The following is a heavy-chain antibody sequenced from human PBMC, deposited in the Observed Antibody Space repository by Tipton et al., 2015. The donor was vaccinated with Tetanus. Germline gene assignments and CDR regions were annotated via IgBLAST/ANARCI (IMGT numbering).Heavy chain of an antibody. Sequence: GLVKPSETLSLTCAVYYDSFYGYYWSWIRQPPGKGLEWIGEISHSENTNYNPSLQSRVTISMNTANNRIYLNLTSVTAADTAVYYCARWRDGFNRALDSWGQGIMVTVSS. V-gene: IGHV4-34*01. CDR2: ISHSENT. D-gene: IGHD5-24*01. J-gene: IGHJ4*02. CDR1: YDSFYGYY. CDR3: ARWRDGFNRALDS.